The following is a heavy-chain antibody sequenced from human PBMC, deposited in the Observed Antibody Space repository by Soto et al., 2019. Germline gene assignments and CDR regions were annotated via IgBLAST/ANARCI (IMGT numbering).Heavy chain of an antibody. CDR3: ARDRWGSYSFDS. CDR1: GGVFRNYA. CDR2: IIPVFGTA. J-gene: IGHJ5*01. V-gene: IGHV1-69*01. D-gene: IGHD1-26*01. Sequence: QVQLVQSGAEVKKPGSSVKVSCKASGGVFRNYAINWVRQAPGQGLEWMGVIIPVFGTADYPKKFQGRVTITADESTTTAYLELTSLKTEDTAVSFCARDRWGSYSFDSWGQGTLVTVAS.